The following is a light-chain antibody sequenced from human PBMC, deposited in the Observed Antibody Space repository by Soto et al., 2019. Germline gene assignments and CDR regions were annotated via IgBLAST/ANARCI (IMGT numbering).Light chain of an antibody. V-gene: IGKV3-11*01. Sequence: EIVLTQSPGTLSLSPGERATLSCRASQSVSSNYLAWYQQKPGQAPRLLIYDASNRATGIPARFSGSGSGTDFTLTISSLEPEDFAVYYCQQRSNWSKVTFGGGTKLDIK. J-gene: IGKJ4*01. CDR3: QQRSNWSKVT. CDR2: DAS. CDR1: QSVSSNY.